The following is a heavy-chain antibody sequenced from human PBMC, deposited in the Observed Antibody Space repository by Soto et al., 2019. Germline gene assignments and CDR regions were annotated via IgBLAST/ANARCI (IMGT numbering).Heavy chain of an antibody. CDR2: INPNSGGT. Sequence: ASVKVSCKASGYTFTGYYMHWVRQAPGQGLEWMGWINPNSGGTNYAQKFQGWVTMTRDTSISTAYMEVSRLRADDTAVYYCARGMDRSGYSTYYYYYGMDVWGQGTTVTVSS. CDR3: ARGMDRSGYSTYYYYYGMDV. J-gene: IGHJ6*01. CDR1: GYTFTGYY. D-gene: IGHD3-3*01. V-gene: IGHV1-2*04.